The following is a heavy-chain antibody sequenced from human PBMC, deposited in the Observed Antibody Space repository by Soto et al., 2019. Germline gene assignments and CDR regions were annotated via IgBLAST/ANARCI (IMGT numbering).Heavy chain of an antibody. CDR1: GGSISSGGYY. J-gene: IGHJ4*02. CDR2: IYYSGST. D-gene: IGHD3-16*02. Sequence: SETLSLTCTVSGGSISSGGYYWSWIRQHPGKGLEWIGYIYYSGSTYYNPSLKSRVTISVDTSKNQFSLKLSSVTAADPAVYYCARGDLNYDYVWGSYRPQYYFDYWGQGTLVTVSS. V-gene: IGHV4-31*03. CDR3: ARGDLNYDYVWGSYRPQYYFDY.